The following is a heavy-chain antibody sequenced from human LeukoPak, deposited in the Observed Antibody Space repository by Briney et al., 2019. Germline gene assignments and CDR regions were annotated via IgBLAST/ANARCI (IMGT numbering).Heavy chain of an antibody. CDR3: ARGVRIAVAGYIDY. CDR2: ISYDGPNK. Sequence: GGSLRLSCAASGFTFSSYGMHWVRQAPGKGLEWVAAISYDGPNKRYADSVKGRFTISRDNSKNTLYLQMNSLRAEDTAVYYCARGVRIAVAGYIDYWGQGTLVTVSS. CDR1: GFTFSSYG. V-gene: IGHV3-30*19. J-gene: IGHJ4*02. D-gene: IGHD6-19*01.